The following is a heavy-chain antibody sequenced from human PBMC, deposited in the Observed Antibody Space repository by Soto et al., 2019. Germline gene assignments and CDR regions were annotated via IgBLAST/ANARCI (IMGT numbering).Heavy chain of an antibody. V-gene: IGHV2-26*01. D-gene: IGHD4-17*01. J-gene: IGHJ3*02. CDR2: IFSNDEK. Sequence: QVTLKESGPVLVKPTETLTLTCTVSGFALSNARMGVSWIRQPPGKALEWLAHIFSNDEKSYSTSLESRLTISKDTSKSQVVLTMTNMDPVDTATYYCARIHIHDYGDYVYAFDIWGQGTMVTVSS. CDR3: ARIHIHDYGDYVYAFDI. CDR1: GFALSNARMG.